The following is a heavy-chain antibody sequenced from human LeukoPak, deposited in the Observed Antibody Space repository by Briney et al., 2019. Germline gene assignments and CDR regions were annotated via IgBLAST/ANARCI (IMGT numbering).Heavy chain of an antibody. D-gene: IGHD1-26*01. CDR1: GFTFSSYW. Sequence: GGSLRLSCAASGFTFSSYWMHWVRQAPGKGLVWVSHINSDGSSTNYADSVKGRFTISRDSAKNTLYLQMNSLRAEDTGVYYCARDKVSGSYYGLDYWGQGTLVTVSS. CDR2: INSDGSST. V-gene: IGHV3-74*01. J-gene: IGHJ4*02. CDR3: ARDKVSGSYYGLDY.